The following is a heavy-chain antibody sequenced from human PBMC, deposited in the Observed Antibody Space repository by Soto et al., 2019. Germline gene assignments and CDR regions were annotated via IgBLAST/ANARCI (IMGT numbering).Heavy chain of an antibody. Sequence: QVQLVQSGAEVKKPGASVKVSCKASGYTFTSYGISWVRQAPGQGLEWMGWISAYNGNTNYAQKIQGRVTMTTDTGTSTAYMELRGLRSDDTAVYYCARDKGGGFCTNGGCCDSWGQGTLVTVSS. CDR2: ISAYNGNT. V-gene: IGHV1-18*01. D-gene: IGHD2-8*01. CDR1: GYTFTSYG. J-gene: IGHJ4*02. CDR3: ARDKGGGFCTNGGCCDS.